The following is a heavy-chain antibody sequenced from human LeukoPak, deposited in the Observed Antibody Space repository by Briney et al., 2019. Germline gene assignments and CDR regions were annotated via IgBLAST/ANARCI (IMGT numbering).Heavy chain of an antibody. J-gene: IGHJ5*02. V-gene: IGHV1-2*02. CDR1: GYNFRAYY. CDR2: IRPMTGDT. Sequence: ASVKVSCKASGYNFRAYYIHWVRQAPGQGLEWLGYIRPMTGDTNYAQKFQDRVTFGMDTSTATAYMELRSLRSDDTAFYYCGRGVQSFDPWGQGTLVTVSS. CDR3: GRGVQSFDP.